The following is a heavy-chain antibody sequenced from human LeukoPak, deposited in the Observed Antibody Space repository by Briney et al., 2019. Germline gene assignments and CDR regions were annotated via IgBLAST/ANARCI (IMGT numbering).Heavy chain of an antibody. Sequence: SETLSLTCTVSGGSISSYFWSWIRQPPGKGLEWIGYIYYSGTTNYNPSLKGRVTISLDTSKNQFSLRLSSVTAADTAVYYCARSSYYYGADAFDIRGQGTMVTVSS. CDR2: IYYSGTT. CDR3: ARSSYYYGADAFDI. D-gene: IGHD3-10*01. CDR1: GGSISSYF. V-gene: IGHV4-59*01. J-gene: IGHJ3*02.